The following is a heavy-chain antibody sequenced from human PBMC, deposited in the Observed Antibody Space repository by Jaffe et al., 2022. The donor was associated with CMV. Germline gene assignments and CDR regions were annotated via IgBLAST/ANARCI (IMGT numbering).Heavy chain of an antibody. CDR3: ARLVPDIVVVPAANYYYYGMDV. Sequence: QVQLQESGPGLVKPSETLSLTCTVSGGSISSYYWSWIRQPPGKGLEWIGYIYYSGSTNYNPSLKSRVTISVDTSKNQFSLKLSSVTAADTAVYYCARLVPDIVVVPAANYYYYGMDVWGQGTTVTVSS. J-gene: IGHJ6*02. D-gene: IGHD2-2*01. CDR1: GGSISSYY. CDR2: IYYSGST. V-gene: IGHV4-59*01.